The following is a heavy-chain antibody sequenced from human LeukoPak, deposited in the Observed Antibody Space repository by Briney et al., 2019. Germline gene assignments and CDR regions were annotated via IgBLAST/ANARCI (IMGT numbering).Heavy chain of an antibody. D-gene: IGHD3-10*01. CDR3: ARSSIPMIRGVSAVNY. Sequence: PGGSLRLSCAASGFTFSDYGMNWVRQAPGKGLEWVSSIRSSSSYIYYADSVKGRFTISRDNAKNSLYLQMNSLRAEDTAVYYCARSSIPMIRGVSAVNYWGQGTLVTVSS. CDR2: IRSSSSYI. J-gene: IGHJ4*02. CDR1: GFTFSDYG. V-gene: IGHV3-21*01.